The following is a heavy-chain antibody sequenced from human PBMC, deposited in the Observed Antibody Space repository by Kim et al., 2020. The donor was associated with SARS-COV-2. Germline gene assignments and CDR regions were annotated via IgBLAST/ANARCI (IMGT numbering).Heavy chain of an antibody. J-gene: IGHJ4*02. D-gene: IGHD6-19*01. CDR3: ARCRRSGLYYNDF. V-gene: IGHV4-39*01. CDR1: GDSISTSSDY. Sequence: SETLSLTCTVSGDSISTSSDYWGWIRQPPGKGLEWIGSVYSSGSTYYNPSLKSRVTVSVDTSKSQFSLRLTSVTATDTAVYYCARCRRSGLYYNDFWGQGTQVTVSS. CDR2: VYSSGST.